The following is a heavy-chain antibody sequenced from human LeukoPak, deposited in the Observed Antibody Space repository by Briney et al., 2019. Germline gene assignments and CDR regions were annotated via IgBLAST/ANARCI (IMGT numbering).Heavy chain of an antibody. Sequence: SETLSLTCTVSGGSISSSSYYWGWIRQPPGKGLEWIGSIYYRGSTYYNPSLKSRVTISVDTSKNQFSLKLSSVTAADTAVYYCARGRRDGYSHDAFDIWGQGTMVTVSS. CDR1: GGSISSSSYY. D-gene: IGHD5-24*01. CDR3: ARGRRDGYSHDAFDI. CDR2: IYYRGST. J-gene: IGHJ3*02. V-gene: IGHV4-39*07.